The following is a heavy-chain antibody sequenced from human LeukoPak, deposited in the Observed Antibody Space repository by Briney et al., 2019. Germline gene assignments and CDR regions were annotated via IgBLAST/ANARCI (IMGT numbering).Heavy chain of an antibody. CDR1: GFSFDDYA. CDR3: AKDFGYSYGTFDY. D-gene: IGHD5-18*01. J-gene: IGHJ4*02. V-gene: IGHV3-43*02. Sequence: GGSLRLSCAASGFSFDDYAMHWVRQAPEKGLEWVGLVNGVGGSTDYTDSVKGRFTISRDNSKNSLYLQMNSLRTEDTAVYYCAKDFGYSYGTFDYWGQGALVTVSS. CDR2: VNGVGGST.